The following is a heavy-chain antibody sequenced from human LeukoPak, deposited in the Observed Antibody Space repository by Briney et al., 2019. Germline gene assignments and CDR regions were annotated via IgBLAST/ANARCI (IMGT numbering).Heavy chain of an antibody. CDR3: AKERSASGGSCFLCFDD. V-gene: IGHV3-30*02. CDR1: GFTFSDFG. D-gene: IGHD2-15*01. J-gene: IGHJ4*02. CDR2: IRHDGSDK. Sequence: GGSLRLSCAASGFTFSDFGMHWVRQAPGKGLEWVAFIRHDGSDKYYADSVRGRFTISRDNSKNTVYLQMNSPRTEDTSVYYCAKERSASGGSCFLCFDDWGQGTLVTVSS.